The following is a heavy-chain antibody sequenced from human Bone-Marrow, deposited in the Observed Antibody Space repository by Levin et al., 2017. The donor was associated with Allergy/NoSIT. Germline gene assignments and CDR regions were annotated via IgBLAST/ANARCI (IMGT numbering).Heavy chain of an antibody. CDR3: ARSPYDSSGDYY. CDR1: RFTFGHYS. J-gene: IGHJ4*02. Sequence: GGSLRLSCTGSRFTFGHYSIIWFRQAPGKGLEWVAILRTNAYGGTADYAASVKGRFTISRDDSKSIAYLQMNSLKTEDTAVYYCARSPYDSSGDYYWGQGTLVTVSS. D-gene: IGHD3-22*01. V-gene: IGHV3-49*03. CDR2: LRTNAYGGTA.